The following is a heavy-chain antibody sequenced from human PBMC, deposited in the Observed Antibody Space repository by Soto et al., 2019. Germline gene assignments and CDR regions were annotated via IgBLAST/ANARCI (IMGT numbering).Heavy chain of an antibody. Sequence: QIILKESGPTLVKPTQTLTLTCNFSGFSLSTTSVGVGWIRQPPGKALEWLALIYWDGDKRYSPSQKRRLTITKDTSKTQGVLITTHMDPVDTGTYYCVYMPPQQRMSFSVLGQGTMVIVSS. CDR1: GFSLSTTSVG. CDR2: IYWDGDK. D-gene: IGHD6-13*01. V-gene: IGHV2-5*04. J-gene: IGHJ3*01. CDR3: VYMPPQQRMSFSV.